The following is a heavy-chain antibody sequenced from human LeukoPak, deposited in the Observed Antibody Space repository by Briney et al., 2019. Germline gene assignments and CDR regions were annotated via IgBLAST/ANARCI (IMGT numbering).Heavy chain of an antibody. CDR1: GGSISTYH. V-gene: IGHV4-59*01. CDR2: MQSTGNS. D-gene: IGHD5-18*01. Sequence: PSETLSLTCTVSGGSISTYHWNWIRKSPEKGLEWIGYMQSTGNSNYNPSLKSRVTMSVDMSRNQIVRNLSSVTAADTAVYFCARDKQHSYGRYFDHWGQGTLVTVSS. CDR3: ARDKQHSYGRYFDH. J-gene: IGHJ4*02.